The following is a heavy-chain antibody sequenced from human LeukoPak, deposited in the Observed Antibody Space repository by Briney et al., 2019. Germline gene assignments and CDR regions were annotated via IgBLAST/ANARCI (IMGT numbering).Heavy chain of an antibody. D-gene: IGHD6-19*01. Sequence: SGALSLTCAVSGGSISSSNWWSWVRQPPGKGLEWIGEIYHSGSTNYNPSLKSRVTISVDKSKNQFSLKLSSVTAADTAVYYCARETAVAGTDYFDYWGQGTLVTVSS. CDR2: IYHSGST. CDR1: GGSISSSNW. J-gene: IGHJ4*02. CDR3: ARETAVAGTDYFDY. V-gene: IGHV4-4*02.